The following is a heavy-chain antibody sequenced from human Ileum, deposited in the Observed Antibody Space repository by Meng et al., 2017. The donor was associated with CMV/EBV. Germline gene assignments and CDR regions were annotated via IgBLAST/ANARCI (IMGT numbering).Heavy chain of an antibody. J-gene: IGHJ4*02. Sequence: QLQLQESGPGLVKPSETLSLICSVSSGSITSDGHYWGWIRQPPGKGLEWIGSIYYTGATFYNPSLKSRITVSIDTSKNQFSLNLRSMTAADTAVYYCTKDHGNYIVDFWGQGTLVTVSS. D-gene: IGHD1-7*01. V-gene: IGHV4-39*07. CDR3: TKDHGNYIVDF. CDR1: SGSITSDGHY. CDR2: IYYTGAT.